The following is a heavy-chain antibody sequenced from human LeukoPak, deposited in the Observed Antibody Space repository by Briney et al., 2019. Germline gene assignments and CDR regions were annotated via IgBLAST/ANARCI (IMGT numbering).Heavy chain of an antibody. Sequence: HAGGSLRLSCAASGFIFSNYGMHWVRQAPGKGLEWVAFIRYDGSNKYYADSVKGRFTISRDNSKNTLYLQMNSLRPEDTAVYYCARDRPQQWLVRGQRGYYYYMDVWGKGTTVTISS. CDR2: IRYDGSNK. CDR3: ARDRPQQWLVRGQRGYYYYMDV. V-gene: IGHV3-30*02. D-gene: IGHD6-19*01. CDR1: GFIFSNYG. J-gene: IGHJ6*03.